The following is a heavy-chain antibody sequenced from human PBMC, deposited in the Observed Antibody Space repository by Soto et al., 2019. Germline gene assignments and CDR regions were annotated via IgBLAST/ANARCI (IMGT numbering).Heavy chain of an antibody. V-gene: IGHV4-30-4*02. CDR3: ARERPDGARLDP. J-gene: IGHJ5*02. CDR1: GGSISSGDYY. D-gene: IGHD6-6*01. Sequence: PSETLSLTCTVSGGSISSGDYYWSWIRQPPGKGLERIGYIYHNGSTYYNPSLKSRVTISVDTSKNPFSLKLSSVIAADTAVYYCARERPDGARLDPWGQGTLVTVSS. CDR2: IYHNGST.